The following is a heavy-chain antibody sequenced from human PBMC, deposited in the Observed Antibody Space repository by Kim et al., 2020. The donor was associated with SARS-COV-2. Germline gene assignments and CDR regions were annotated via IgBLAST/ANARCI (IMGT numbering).Heavy chain of an antibody. CDR1: GFTFSSYS. Sequence: GGSLRLSCAASGFTFSSYSMNWVRQAPGKGLEWVSSISSSSSYIYYADSVKGRFTISRDNAKNSLYLQMNSLRAEDTAVYYCARVVPAAMRAGARFDYWGQGTLVTVSS. D-gene: IGHD2-2*01. CDR3: ARVVPAAMRAGARFDY. J-gene: IGHJ4*02. CDR2: ISSSSSYI. V-gene: IGHV3-21*01.